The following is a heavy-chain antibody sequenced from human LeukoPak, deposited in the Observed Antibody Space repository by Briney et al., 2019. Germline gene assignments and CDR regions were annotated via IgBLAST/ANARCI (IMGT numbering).Heavy chain of an antibody. CDR1: GFTFGDYA. D-gene: IGHD4-23*01. J-gene: IGHJ4*02. CDR3: TRLYDGNSPY. Sequence: PGGSLRLSCTASGFTFGDYAMSWFRQAPGKGLEWVGFIRSKTYGGATEYAASVKGRFTISRDDSKSIAYLQVNSLKTEDTAVYYCTRLYDGNSPYWGQGTLVTVSS. V-gene: IGHV3-49*03. CDR2: IRSKTYGGAT.